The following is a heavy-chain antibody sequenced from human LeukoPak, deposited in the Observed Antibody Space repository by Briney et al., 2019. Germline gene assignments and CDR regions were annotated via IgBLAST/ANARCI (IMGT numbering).Heavy chain of an antibody. V-gene: IGHV1-18*01. Sequence: GASVKVSCKASGYTFTSYGINWVRQAPGQGLEWMGWIRVYNGNTNYAQKLQGRVTMTTDTSTSTAYMELRSLRSDDTAVYYCARDLRSVTTYYYYYMDVWGKGTTVTISS. D-gene: IGHD4-17*01. CDR3: ARDLRSVTTYYYYYMDV. J-gene: IGHJ6*03. CDR1: GYTFTSYG. CDR2: IRVYNGNT.